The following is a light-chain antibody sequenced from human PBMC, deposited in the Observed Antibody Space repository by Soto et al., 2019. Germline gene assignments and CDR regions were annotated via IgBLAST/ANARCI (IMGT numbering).Light chain of an antibody. J-gene: IGKJ4*01. CDR3: QQRSYWLT. CDR2: DAS. Sequence: EIVMTQSPATLSLSPGERATLSCRASQSVSNYLAWYQQKPGQAPRLLIYDASNRATGIPARFSGSGSGTDFTLTISSLEPEDSAVHYCQQRSYWLTFGGGTKVDIK. V-gene: IGKV3-11*01. CDR1: QSVSNY.